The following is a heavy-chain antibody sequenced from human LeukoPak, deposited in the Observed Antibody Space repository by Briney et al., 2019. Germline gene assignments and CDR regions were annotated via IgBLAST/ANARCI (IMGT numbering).Heavy chain of an antibody. CDR1: GFTFSDYS. J-gene: IGHJ4*02. Sequence: GGSLRLSCAASGFTFSDYSMNWVRQAPGKGLEWISYIGISSGNTKYADSVKGRFTISGDNAKNSLYLQMNSLRVEDTAVYYCARDLGHTGYDLYDYWGQGTLVTVSS. V-gene: IGHV3-48*04. CDR3: ARDLGHTGYDLYDY. D-gene: IGHD5-12*01. CDR2: IGISSGNT.